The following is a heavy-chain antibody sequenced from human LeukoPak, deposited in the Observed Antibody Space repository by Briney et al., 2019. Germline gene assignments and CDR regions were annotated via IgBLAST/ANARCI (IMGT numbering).Heavy chain of an antibody. CDR2: ISYSGST. V-gene: IGHV4-59*01. Sequence: PSETLSLTCTVSGGSISSYYWSWIRQPPGKGLEWVGYISYSGSTNYNPSLKSRITISVDTSKNQSSLKLSSVPAADTAVYYCATEIHHGCSSTSCGYYYYMDVWGKGTPVTVSS. J-gene: IGHJ6*03. D-gene: IGHD2-2*01. CDR1: GGSISSYY. CDR3: ATEIHHGCSSTSCGYYYYMDV.